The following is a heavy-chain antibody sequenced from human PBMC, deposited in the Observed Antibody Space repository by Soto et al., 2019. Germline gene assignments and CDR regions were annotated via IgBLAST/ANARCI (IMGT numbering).Heavy chain of an antibody. CDR1: GGTFSSYT. J-gene: IGHJ6*02. D-gene: IGHD2-15*01. CDR2: IIPILGIA. Sequence: QVQLVQSGAEVKKPGSSVKVSCKAAGGTFSSYTISWVRQAPGQGLEWMGRIIPILGIANYAQKFQGRVTITADKYTSTAYMELSSLRSEDTAVYYCATVPWCDYDYYSGMDVWGQGTTVTVSS. V-gene: IGHV1-69*02. CDR3: ATVPWCDYDYYSGMDV.